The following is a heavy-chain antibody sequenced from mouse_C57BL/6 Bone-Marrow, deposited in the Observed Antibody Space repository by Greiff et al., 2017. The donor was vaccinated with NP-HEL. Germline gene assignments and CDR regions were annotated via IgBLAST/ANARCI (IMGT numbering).Heavy chain of an antibody. D-gene: IGHD1-1*01. CDR3: ARRLYYYGSSYDYAMDY. CDR2: IYPGSGST. CDR1: GYTFTSYW. Sequence: QVQLQQPGAELVKPGASVKMSCKASGYTFTSYWITWVKQRPGQGLEWIGDIYPGSGSTNYNEKFKSKATLTVDTSSSTAYMQLSSLTSEDSAVYYCARRLYYYGSSYDYAMDYWGQGTSVTVSS. J-gene: IGHJ4*01. V-gene: IGHV1-55*01.